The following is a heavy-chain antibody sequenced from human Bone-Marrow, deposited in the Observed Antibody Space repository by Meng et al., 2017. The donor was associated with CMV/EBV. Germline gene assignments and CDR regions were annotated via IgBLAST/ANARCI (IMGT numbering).Heavy chain of an antibody. CDR2: ISYDGTYK. J-gene: IGHJ3*02. Sequence: GESLKISCVASGVTFGGYGMHWVRQAPGKGLEWVAVISYDGTYKYYAESVKGRFTISRDNSKNTVYLQMNSLRAEDTAVYYCARTFYVGGGAFDIWGQGTMVTVSS. D-gene: IGHD1-26*01. CDR3: ARTFYVGGGAFDI. V-gene: IGHV3-30*04. CDR1: GVTFGGYG.